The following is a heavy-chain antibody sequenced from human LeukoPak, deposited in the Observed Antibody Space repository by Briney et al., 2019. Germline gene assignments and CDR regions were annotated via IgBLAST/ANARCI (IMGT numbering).Heavy chain of an antibody. CDR2: INPNTGDT. J-gene: IGHJ4*02. CDR1: GYYFSDSY. V-gene: IGHV1-2*02. CDR3: VRDETADCSRGSCYWD. D-gene: IGHD2-15*01. Sequence: ASVRVSCKASGYYFSDSYLHWVRQAPGRGLKWLGWINPNTGDTHYAPRFQGRVTLTSDTSVSTAYMDVSRLRSDDTAVYYCVRDETADCSRGSCYWDWGQGTLVTVSS.